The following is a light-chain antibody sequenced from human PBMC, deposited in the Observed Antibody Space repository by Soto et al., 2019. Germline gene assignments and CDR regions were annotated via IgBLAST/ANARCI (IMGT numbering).Light chain of an antibody. V-gene: IGLV2-14*01. CDR1: SSDIGSNNY. CDR3: SSYTTPTRL. CDR2: EVS. Sequence: QSALTQPASVSGSPGQSITISCTGTSSDIGSNNYVSWFQQRPGKAPTLIIYEVSNRPPGVSTHFSGSKSGNTASLTLSGLMPEDEAEYYCSSYTTPTRLFCGGTKLTVL. J-gene: IGLJ3*02.